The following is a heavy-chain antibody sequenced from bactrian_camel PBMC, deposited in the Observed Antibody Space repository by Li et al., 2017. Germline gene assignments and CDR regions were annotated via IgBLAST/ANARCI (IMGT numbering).Heavy chain of an antibody. V-gene: IGHV3S61*01. CDR1: GDSYGYY. CDR3: ATGGSWFGY. D-gene: IGHD2*01. Sequence: HVQLVESGGGSVQAGGSLRLTCAASGDSYGYYMGWFRQGPGNERKGIAGIVAGDGSSYYDDSVKGRFTITRDNAKGMVYLQMNSLKSEDTALYYCATGGSWFGYWGPGTQVTV. J-gene: IGHJ4*01. CDR2: IVAGDGSS.